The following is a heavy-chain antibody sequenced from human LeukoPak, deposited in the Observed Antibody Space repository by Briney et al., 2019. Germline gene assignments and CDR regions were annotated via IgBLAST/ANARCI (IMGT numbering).Heavy chain of an antibody. CDR3: AKDRIAVTDDLDS. CDR2: TSGRGDST. J-gene: IGHJ4*02. CDR1: GFTFRSYA. Sequence: GGSLRLSCPASGFTFRSYAMSWVRQAPGKGLEWVSATSGRGDSTHYADSVKGRFTISRDNSRNTLYLQMSSLTAEDTAVYYCAKDRIAVTDDLDSWGQGTLVTVSS. D-gene: IGHD6-19*01. V-gene: IGHV3-23*01.